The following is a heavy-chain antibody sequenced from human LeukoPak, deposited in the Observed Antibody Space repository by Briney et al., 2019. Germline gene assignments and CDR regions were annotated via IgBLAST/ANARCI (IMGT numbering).Heavy chain of an antibody. J-gene: IGHJ2*01. CDR3: ARVYGDGWDYWYFDL. Sequence: SETLSLTCTVSGGSISSSSYYWGWIRQPPGKGLEWIGSIYYSGSTYYNPSLKSRVTISVDTSKNQFSLKLSSVTAADTAVYYCARVYGDGWDYWYFDLWGRGTLVTVSS. CDR1: GGSISSSSYY. D-gene: IGHD4-17*01. CDR2: IYYSGST. V-gene: IGHV4-39*07.